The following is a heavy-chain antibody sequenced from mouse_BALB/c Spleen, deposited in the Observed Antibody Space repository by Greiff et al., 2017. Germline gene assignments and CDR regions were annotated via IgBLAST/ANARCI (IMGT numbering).Heavy chain of an antibody. CDR1: GFTFSSYA. J-gene: IGHJ3*01. V-gene: IGHV5-9-3*01. CDR3: ARRSTTPFAY. D-gene: IGHD1-1*01. Sequence: EVKLVESGGGLVKPGGSLKLSCAASGFTFSSYAMSWVRQTPEKRLEWVATISSGGSYTYYPDSVKGRFTISRDNAKNTLYLQMSSLRSEDTAMYYCARRSTTPFAYWGQGTLVTVSA. CDR2: ISSGGSYT.